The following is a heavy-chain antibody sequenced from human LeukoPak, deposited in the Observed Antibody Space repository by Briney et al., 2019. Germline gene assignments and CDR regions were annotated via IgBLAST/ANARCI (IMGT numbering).Heavy chain of an antibody. D-gene: IGHD3-22*01. J-gene: IGHJ4*02. V-gene: IGHV4-31*03. Sequence: SETPSLTCTVSGGSISSGGYYWSWIRQHPGKGLEWIGYIYYSGSTYYNPSLKSRVTISVDTSKNQFSLKLSSVTAADTAVYYCARALYYDSSGYHTDFDYWGQGTLVTVSS. CDR1: GGSISSGGYY. CDR3: ARALYYDSSGYHTDFDY. CDR2: IYYSGST.